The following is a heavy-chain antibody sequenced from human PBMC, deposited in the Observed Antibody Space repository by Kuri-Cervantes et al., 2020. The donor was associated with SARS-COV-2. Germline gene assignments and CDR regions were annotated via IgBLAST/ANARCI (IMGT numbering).Heavy chain of an antibody. D-gene: IGHD2-2*01. CDR1: GFTFSIYS. CDR3: ARYCTSISCESAIDF. J-gene: IGHJ4*02. V-gene: IGHV3-48*04. CDR2: ITGGSNII. Sequence: GESLKISCRASGFTFSIYSMNWVHQAPGKGLEWVSYITGGSNIIYYADSVKGRFTISRDNTKNSLYLQMDSLTAEDTAVYYCARYCTSISCESAIDFWGQGTLVTVSS.